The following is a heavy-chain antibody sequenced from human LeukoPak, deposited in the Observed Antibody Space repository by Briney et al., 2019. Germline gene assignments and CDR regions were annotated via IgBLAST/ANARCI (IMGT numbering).Heavy chain of an antibody. CDR1: GFTFDDYA. V-gene: IGHV3-9*01. D-gene: IGHD2-15*01. Sequence: GRSLRLSCAASGFTFDDYAMHWVRQAPGKGLEWVSGISWNSGSIGYADSVKGRFTISRDNAENSLYLQMNGLRAEDTALYYCAKDLEGYCSGGSCYSAHAFDIWGQGTMVTVSS. CDR3: AKDLEGYCSGGSCYSAHAFDI. J-gene: IGHJ3*02. CDR2: ISWNSGSI.